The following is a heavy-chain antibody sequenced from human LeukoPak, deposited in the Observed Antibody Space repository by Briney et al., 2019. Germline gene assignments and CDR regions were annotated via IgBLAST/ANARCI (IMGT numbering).Heavy chain of an antibody. CDR3: ARGDSSGFARPFDY. CDR1: GGSIRSYY. Sequence: TSETLSLTCTVSGGSIRSYYWGWIRQPAGKGLEWIGRIYSSGSTNYNPSLKSRVTMSVDTSKNQSSLKVRSVTAADTAMYYCARGDSSGFARPFDYWGQGTLVTVSS. V-gene: IGHV4-4*07. CDR2: IYSSGST. D-gene: IGHD3-22*01. J-gene: IGHJ4*02.